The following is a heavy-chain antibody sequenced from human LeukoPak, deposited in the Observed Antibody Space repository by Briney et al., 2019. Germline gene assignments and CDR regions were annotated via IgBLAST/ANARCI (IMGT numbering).Heavy chain of an antibody. J-gene: IGHJ6*04. CDR3: ARENDFSV. Sequence: GGSLRLSCAASGFTFSTYWMSWVRQAPGKGLEWVANIKQDDGSEKYYVDSVKGRFTISRDNDKNSLYLQMNSLRAEDTAVYYCARENDFSVWGKGTTVTVSS. D-gene: IGHD3-3*01. CDR2: IKQDDGSEK. V-gene: IGHV3-7*01. CDR1: GFTFSTYW.